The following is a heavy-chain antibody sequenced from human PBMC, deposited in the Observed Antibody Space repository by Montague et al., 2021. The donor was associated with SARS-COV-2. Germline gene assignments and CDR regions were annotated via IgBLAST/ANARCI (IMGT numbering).Heavy chain of an antibody. CDR3: ARLRNIVVVPAAFDY. CDR2: INHGEIT. CDR1: GGSFSGYH. V-gene: IGHV4-34*01. Sequence: SKTLSLTCAVYGGSFSGYHWNWIRQPPGKGLEWIGEINHGEITNYNPSLKSRLTISADTSKNQFSLKLSSVTAADTAVYYCARLRNIVVVPAAFDYWGQGTLVTVSS. J-gene: IGHJ4*02. D-gene: IGHD2-2*01.